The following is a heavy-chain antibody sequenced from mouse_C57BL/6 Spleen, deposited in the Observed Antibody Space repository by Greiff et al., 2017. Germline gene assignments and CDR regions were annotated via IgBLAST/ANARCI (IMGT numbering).Heavy chain of an antibody. Sequence: QVQLQQPGAELVKPGASVKVSCKASGYTFTSYWMHWVQQRPGQGLEWIGRIHPSDSDTNYHQKFTGKATLTVDKSSSTAYMQLSSLTSEDAAVYYCAIGATTETYFDVWGTGTTVTVSS. J-gene: IGHJ1*03. V-gene: IGHV1-74*01. D-gene: IGHD2-12*01. CDR3: AIGATTETYFDV. CDR2: IHPSDSDT. CDR1: GYTFTSYW.